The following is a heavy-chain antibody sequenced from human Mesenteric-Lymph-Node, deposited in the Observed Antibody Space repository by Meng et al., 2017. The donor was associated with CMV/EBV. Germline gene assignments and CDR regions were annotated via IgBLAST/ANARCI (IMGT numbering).Heavy chain of an antibody. CDR1: GGSFSGYY. J-gene: IGHJ4*02. V-gene: IGHV4-34*01. D-gene: IGHD3-9*01. CDR2: INHSGST. CDR3: ARGSSYDILTGYFDY. Sequence: QWQAHQWGAGLLKPSETPVVTCAVYGGSFSGYYWNWIRQSPEKGLEWIGEINHSGSTTYNPSFTSRIIISVDTSTNQISLNMSSVTAADTAVYYCARGSSYDILTGYFDYWGQGALVTVSS.